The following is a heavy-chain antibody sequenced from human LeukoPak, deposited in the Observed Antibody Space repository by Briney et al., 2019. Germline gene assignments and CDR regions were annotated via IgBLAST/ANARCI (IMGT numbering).Heavy chain of an antibody. CDR3: AREGILLGPMDV. D-gene: IGHD2-15*01. V-gene: IGHV3-21*01. CDR1: GFTFSSYS. CDR2: ISSSSSYI. Sequence: GGSLRLSCAASGFTFSSYSMNWLRQAPGKGLECVSSISSSSSYIYYADSVKGRFTISRDNAKNSLYLQMNSLRAEDTAVYYCAREGILLGPMDVWGKGTTVTVSS. J-gene: IGHJ6*04.